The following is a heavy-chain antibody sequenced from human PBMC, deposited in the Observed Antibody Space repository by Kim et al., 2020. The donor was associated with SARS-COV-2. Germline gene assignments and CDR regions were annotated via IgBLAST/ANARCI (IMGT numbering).Heavy chain of an antibody. J-gene: IGHJ5*02. D-gene: IGHD6-13*01. Sequence: GGSLRLSCAASGFTFSSYAMHWVRQAPGKGLEWVAVISYDGSNKYYADSVKGRFTISRDNSKNTLYLQMNSLRAEDTAVYYCAREVVKQLVRGWFDPWGQGTLVTVSS. CDR2: ISYDGSNK. CDR1: GFTFSSYA. V-gene: IGHV3-30*04. CDR3: AREVVKQLVRGWFDP.